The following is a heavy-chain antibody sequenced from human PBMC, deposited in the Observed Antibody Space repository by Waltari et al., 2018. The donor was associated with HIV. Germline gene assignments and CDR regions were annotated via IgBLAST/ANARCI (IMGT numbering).Heavy chain of an antibody. CDR1: GGFISSGGYY. Sequence: QVQLQESGPGLVRPSQSLSLTCTVSGGFISSGGYYWCWIRQHPGKGLGWIGDIYDRGTTYYNPSLKSLVTISVDTSKNQFSLRLSSVTAADTAVYFCARGPPRYYFDYWGQGTLVTVSS. V-gene: IGHV4-31*01. J-gene: IGHJ4*02. CDR3: ARGPPRYYFDY. CDR2: IYDRGTT.